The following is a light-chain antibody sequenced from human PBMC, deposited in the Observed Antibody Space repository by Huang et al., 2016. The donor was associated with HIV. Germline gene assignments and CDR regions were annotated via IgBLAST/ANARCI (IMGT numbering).Light chain of an antibody. Sequence: EIVMTQSPATLSVSPGERATLSCRASQSVSRHLAWYQQKPGQAPRLLIYDTSTRATGIPARFSGSGSGTEFTLTISSLQSEDFAVYFCQQYNYWPPYTFGQGTQVEIK. J-gene: IGKJ2*01. CDR1: QSVSRH. CDR2: DTS. V-gene: IGKV3-15*01. CDR3: QQYNYWPPYT.